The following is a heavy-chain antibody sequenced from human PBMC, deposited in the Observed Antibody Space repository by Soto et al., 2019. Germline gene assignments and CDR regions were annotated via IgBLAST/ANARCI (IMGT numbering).Heavy chain of an antibody. CDR1: GFTFSSYG. D-gene: IGHD2-2*01. CDR2: ISYDGSNK. V-gene: IGHV3-30*18. Sequence: GGSLRLSCAASGFTFSSYGMHWVRQAPGKGLEWVAVISYDGSNKYYADSVKGRFTISRDNSKNKLYLQMNSLRADDTAVYYCAKDPLPQISCHLLIPTYYYYYGMDVWGQGTTVTVSS. J-gene: IGHJ6*02. CDR3: AKDPLPQISCHLLIPTYYYYYGMDV.